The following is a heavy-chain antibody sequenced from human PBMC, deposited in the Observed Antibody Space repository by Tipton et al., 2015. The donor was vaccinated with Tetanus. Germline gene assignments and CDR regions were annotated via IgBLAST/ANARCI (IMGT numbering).Heavy chain of an antibody. J-gene: IGHJ2*01. CDR3: ARDLSYYDYIWGGDRDRYFDL. CDR2: FSTYRKTI. Sequence: SLRLSCAGSGFNFHSYSMNWVRQAPGKGLEWIACFSTYRKTIYYADAVKGRFTIPRDNAKNTLFLQMSSLTDEDTAVYYCARDLSYYDYIWGGDRDRYFDLWGRGTLVTVSS. CDR1: GFNFHSYS. D-gene: IGHD3-16*01. V-gene: IGHV3-48*02.